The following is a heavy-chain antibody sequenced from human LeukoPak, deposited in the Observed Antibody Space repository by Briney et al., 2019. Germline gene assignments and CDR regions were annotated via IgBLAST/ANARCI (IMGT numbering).Heavy chain of an antibody. J-gene: IGHJ4*02. D-gene: IGHD6-19*01. Sequence: PSQTLSLTCAISGDSVSSNSAAWNWIRQSPSRGLEWLGRTYYRSKWYNDYAVSVKSRITIHPDTSKNQFSLQLNSVTPEDTAVYYCARDEWLVRGGGFDYWGQGTLVTVSS. CDR3: ARDEWLVRGGGFDY. V-gene: IGHV6-1*01. CDR1: GDSVSSNSAA. CDR2: TYYRSKWYN.